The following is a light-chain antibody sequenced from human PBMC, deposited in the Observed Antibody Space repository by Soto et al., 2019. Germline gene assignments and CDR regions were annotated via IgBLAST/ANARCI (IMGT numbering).Light chain of an antibody. CDR2: RNN. V-gene: IGLV1-47*01. CDR1: SSNIGSNY. J-gene: IGLJ7*01. CDR3: AAWDDSLSGAL. Sequence: QSVLTQPPSASGTPGQRVTIACSGRSSNIGSNYVYWYRQLPGTAPKLLIYRNNQRPSGVPDRFSGSKSGTSASLAISGLRSEDEAEYYCAAWDDSLSGALFGGGTQLTVL.